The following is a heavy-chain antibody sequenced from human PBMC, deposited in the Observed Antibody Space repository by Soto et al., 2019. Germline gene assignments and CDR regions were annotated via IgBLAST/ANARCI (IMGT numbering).Heavy chain of an antibody. CDR1: GFTFSSYA. V-gene: IGHV3-30-3*01. CDR2: ISYDGSNK. D-gene: IGHD1-26*01. Sequence: QVQLVESGGGVVQPGRSLRLSCAASGFTFSSYAMHWVRQAPGKGLEWVAVISYDGSNKYYADSAKGRFTISRDNSKNTLYLQMNSLRAEDTAVYYCASGRGVGVYYYYGMDVWGQGTTVTVSS. CDR3: ASGRGVGVYYYYGMDV. J-gene: IGHJ6*02.